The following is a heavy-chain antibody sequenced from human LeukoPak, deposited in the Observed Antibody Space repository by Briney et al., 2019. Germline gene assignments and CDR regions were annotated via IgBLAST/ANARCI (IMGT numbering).Heavy chain of an antibody. D-gene: IGHD5-24*01. CDR3: AKDSRRWLQYESLDP. Sequence: GGSLRLSCAASGFTFDDYAVHWVRQAPGKGLEWVSGISWNSGSIGYADSVKGRFTISRDNAKNSLYLQMNSLRAEDTALYYCAKDSRRWLQYESLDPWGQGTLVTVSS. CDR2: ISWNSGSI. CDR1: GFTFDDYA. J-gene: IGHJ5*02. V-gene: IGHV3-9*01.